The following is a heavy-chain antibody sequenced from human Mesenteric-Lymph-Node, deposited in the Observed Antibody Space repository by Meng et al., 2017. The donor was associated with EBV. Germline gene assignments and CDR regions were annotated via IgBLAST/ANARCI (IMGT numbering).Heavy chain of an antibody. Sequence: HLQLQELGPGLVKPSETLSLTCTVSGGSISSSSYHWGWIRQPPGKGLEWIGTIYYTGSTYYNPSLKSRLTISVDTSKNQFSLRLSSVTAADTAVYYCASYSSSSVDYWGQGTLVTVSS. J-gene: IGHJ4*02. D-gene: IGHD6-6*01. CDR1: GGSISSSSYH. V-gene: IGHV4-39*01. CDR3: ASYSSSSVDY. CDR2: IYYTGST.